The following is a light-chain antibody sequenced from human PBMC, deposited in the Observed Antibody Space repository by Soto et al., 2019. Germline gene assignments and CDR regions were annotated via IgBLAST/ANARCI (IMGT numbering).Light chain of an antibody. CDR2: RND. CDR3: ATWDDSPSGVV. V-gene: IGLV1-47*01. Sequence: QSVLTQPPSASGTPGQRVTISCSGSSSNIGSNYAYWYQQLPGTAPKLLIYRNDQRPSGVPDRFSGSKSGTSASLAISGLRSEDEAAYFCATWDDSPSGVVIGGGTKVTVL. J-gene: IGLJ2*01. CDR1: SSNIGSNY.